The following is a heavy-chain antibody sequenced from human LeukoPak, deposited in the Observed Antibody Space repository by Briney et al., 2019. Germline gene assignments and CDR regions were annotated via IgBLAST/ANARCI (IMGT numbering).Heavy chain of an antibody. V-gene: IGHV1-8*01. J-gene: IGHJ4*02. CDR3: VTSICCYDPSGYYPFHY. Sequence: APVKVSCKASGYTFTSYDINWVRQATGQGLEWMGCMNPRSGNTGYAQKLQGRITMTRNTAINTAYMELSSLRTEDTAVYYCVTSICCYDPSGYYPFHYWGQGTLVTVSS. CDR1: GYTFTSYD. CDR2: MNPRSGNT. D-gene: IGHD3-22*01.